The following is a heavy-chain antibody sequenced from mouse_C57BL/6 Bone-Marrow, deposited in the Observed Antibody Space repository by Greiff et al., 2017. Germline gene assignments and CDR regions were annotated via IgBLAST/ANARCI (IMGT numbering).Heavy chain of an antibody. V-gene: IGHV1-72*01. CDR2: IDPNSGGT. CDR3: ASEWLLRGFAY. J-gene: IGHJ3*01. D-gene: IGHD2-3*01. CDR1: GYTFTSYW. Sequence: QVQLQQPGAELVKPGASVMLSCKASGYTFTSYWMHWVKQRPGRGLEWIGRIDPNSGGTKYNEKFKSKATLTVDKPSSTAYMQLSSLTSEDSAVYYCASEWLLRGFAYWGQGTLVTVSA.